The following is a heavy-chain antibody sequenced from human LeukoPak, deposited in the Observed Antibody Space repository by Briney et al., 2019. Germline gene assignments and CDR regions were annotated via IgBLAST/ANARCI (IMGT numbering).Heavy chain of an antibody. Sequence: PGGSLRLSCAVSGFTVDSHYMTWVRQAPGKGLQWVSVIYRDGSTYYAGSVEGRFTISRDNSKNTLHLQMNSLSTEDTAVYYCAQLPSDWGQGTLVTVSS. CDR2: IYRDGST. CDR1: GFTVDSHY. CDR3: AQLPSD. J-gene: IGHJ4*02. D-gene: IGHD1-7*01. V-gene: IGHV3-66*02.